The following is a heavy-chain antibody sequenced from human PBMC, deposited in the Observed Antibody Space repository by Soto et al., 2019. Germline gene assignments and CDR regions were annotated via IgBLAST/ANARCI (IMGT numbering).Heavy chain of an antibody. D-gene: IGHD6-6*01. CDR1: GDSITRGGYS. CDR2: IYDSGST. CDR3: DSGSSSYYDCGMDV. V-gene: IGHV4-30-2*01. J-gene: IGHJ6*02. Sequence: PSETLSLTCTVSGDSITRGGYSWTWIRQPPGKALEWIGNIYDSGSTSYNPSLKSRVTMSVDTSKNQFSLRLTSVTAADTAVYFCDSGSSSYYDCGMDVLGQGTTVTVSS.